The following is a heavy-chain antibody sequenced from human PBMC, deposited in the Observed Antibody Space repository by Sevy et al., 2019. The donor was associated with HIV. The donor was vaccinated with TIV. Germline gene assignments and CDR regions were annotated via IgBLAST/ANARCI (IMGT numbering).Heavy chain of an antibody. D-gene: IGHD2-15*01. J-gene: IGHJ6*02. V-gene: IGHV3-53*03. CDR2: IYSGGNT. CDR1: EFTVSSKY. CDR3: ATTSTPLYYYALDV. Sequence: GESLKISCAASEFTVSSKYMSWVRQAPGKGLEWVSVIYSGGNTYYADSVKGRFTISRDISKNTLYLQMNSLRAEDTAIYYCATTSTPLYYYALDVWGQWTTVTVSS.